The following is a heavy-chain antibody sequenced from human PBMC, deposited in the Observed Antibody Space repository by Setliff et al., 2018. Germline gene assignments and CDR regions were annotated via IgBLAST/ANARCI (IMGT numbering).Heavy chain of an antibody. CDR1: GYNFKTYA. V-gene: IGHV1-18*01. CDR2: ISLYDGHT. Sequence: ASVEVSCKASGYNFKTYAISWVRQAPGQGLEWMRFISLYDGHTNYAQNFQGRLTVTTDTSTSTAYMELSSLRFDDTAVYYCARGNPAERYEYWGQGTLVTVSS. D-gene: IGHD5-12*01. CDR3: ARGNPAERYEY. J-gene: IGHJ1*01.